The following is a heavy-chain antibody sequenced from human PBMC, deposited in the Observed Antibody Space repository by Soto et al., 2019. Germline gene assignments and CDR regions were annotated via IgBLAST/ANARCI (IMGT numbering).Heavy chain of an antibody. Sequence: QVQLVESGGGSVKPGGSLRLSCAASGFTFSDYYMSWIRQAPGKGLEWVSYISSSGSTIYYADSVKGRFTSSRDNAKNSLYLQMNSLSAEDTAVYYCASWEQQLRAFDIWGQGTMVTFSS. J-gene: IGHJ3*02. D-gene: IGHD6-13*01. V-gene: IGHV3-11*01. CDR3: ASWEQQLRAFDI. CDR2: ISSSGSTI. CDR1: GFTFSDYY.